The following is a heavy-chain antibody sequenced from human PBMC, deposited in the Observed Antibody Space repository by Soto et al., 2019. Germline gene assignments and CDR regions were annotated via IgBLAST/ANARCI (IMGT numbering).Heavy chain of an antibody. CDR2: FDPEDGET. CDR3: ATETWNYGYYYYGMDV. CDR1: GYTLTELS. V-gene: IGHV1-24*01. D-gene: IGHD1-7*01. Sequence: ASVKVSCKVSGYTLTELSMHWVRQAPGKGLEWMGGFDPEDGETIYAQKFPGRVTMTEDTSTDTAYMELSSLRSEDTAVYYCATETWNYGYYYYGMDVWGQGTTVTVSS. J-gene: IGHJ6*02.